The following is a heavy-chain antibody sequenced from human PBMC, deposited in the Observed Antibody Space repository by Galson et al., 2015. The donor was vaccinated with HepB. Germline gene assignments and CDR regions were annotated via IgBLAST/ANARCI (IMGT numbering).Heavy chain of an antibody. CDR1: GFTFSSYS. D-gene: IGHD6-13*01. J-gene: IGHJ6*02. Sequence: SLRLSCAASGFTFSSYSINWVRQAPGKGLGWVSSISSSSSYIYYADSVKGRFTISRDNAKNSLYLQMNSLRAEDTAVYYCARDQFGSSSRYYYYYYGMDVWGQGTTVTVSS. CDR2: ISSSSSYI. V-gene: IGHV3-21*01. CDR3: ARDQFGSSSRYYYYYYGMDV.